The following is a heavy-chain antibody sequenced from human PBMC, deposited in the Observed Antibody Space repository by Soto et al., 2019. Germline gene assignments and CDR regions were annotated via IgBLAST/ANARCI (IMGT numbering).Heavy chain of an antibody. D-gene: IGHD2-8*02. CDR2: ISGSGGST. J-gene: IGHJ6*02. CDR3: AKRYCGVTQYHGMDV. V-gene: IGHV3-23*01. CDR1: GFTFSSYA. Sequence: PGGSLRLSCAASGFTFSSYAMSWVRQAPGKGLEWVSAISGSGGSTYYADSVKGRFTISRDNSKNTLYLQMNSLRAEDTAVYYCAKRYCGVTQYHGMDVWGQGTTVTVSS.